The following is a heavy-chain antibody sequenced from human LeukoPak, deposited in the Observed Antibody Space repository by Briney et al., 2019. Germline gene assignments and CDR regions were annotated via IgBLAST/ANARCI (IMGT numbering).Heavy chain of an antibody. CDR1: GYSFTSYA. Sequence: ASVKVSCKASGYSFTSYAMNWVRQAPGQGLEWMGWINTNTGNPTYAQGFTGRFVLSLDTSVCTAYLQISSLKAEDTAVYYCARTNSGVTGFDYWGQGTLVIVSS. CDR2: INTNTGNP. V-gene: IGHV7-4-1*02. J-gene: IGHJ4*02. CDR3: ARTNSGVTGFDY. D-gene: IGHD2-8*01.